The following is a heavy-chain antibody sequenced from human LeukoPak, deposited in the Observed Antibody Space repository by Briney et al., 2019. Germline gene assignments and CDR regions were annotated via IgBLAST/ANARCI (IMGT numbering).Heavy chain of an antibody. Sequence: PSETLSLTCTVSGGSISSYYWSWIRQPPGKGLEWIGYIYYSGSTNYNPSLTSRVTISVDTSKNQFSLKLSSVTAADTAVYYCARALGSYGSGSYPTPHMDWGQGTLVTVSS. J-gene: IGHJ4*02. CDR3: ARALGSYGSGSYPTPHMD. V-gene: IGHV4-59*01. CDR2: IYYSGST. D-gene: IGHD3-10*01. CDR1: GGSISSYY.